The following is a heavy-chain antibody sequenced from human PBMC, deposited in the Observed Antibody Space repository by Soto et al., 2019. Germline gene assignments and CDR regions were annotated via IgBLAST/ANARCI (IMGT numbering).Heavy chain of an antibody. J-gene: IGHJ5*02. CDR1: GGYFSGYY. Sequence: SETLSLTCAVYGGYFSGYYWSWIRQPPGKGLEWIGEINHSGSTNYNPSLKSRVTISVDTSKNQFSLKLSSVTAADTAVYYCARGLRVVPASNWFDPWGQGTLVTVSS. V-gene: IGHV4-34*01. CDR2: INHSGST. CDR3: ARGLRVVPASNWFDP. D-gene: IGHD2-2*01.